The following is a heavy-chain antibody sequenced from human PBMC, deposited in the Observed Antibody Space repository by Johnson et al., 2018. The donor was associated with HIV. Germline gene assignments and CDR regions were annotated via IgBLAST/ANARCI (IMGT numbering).Heavy chain of an antibody. V-gene: IGHV3-66*02. D-gene: IGHD2-21*01. CDR3: VRDDRPDCVDI. J-gene: IGHJ3*02. CDR2: VSSGGTS. Sequence: MLLVESGGGLVQPGGSLRLSCAASGFTISGFYMSWVRQAPGKVPEWLSVVSSGGTSYYADSVRGRFTVSRDNSKNTLYLQMSSLRAEDTALYYCVRDDRPDCVDIWGQGTMVTVSS. CDR1: GFTISGFY.